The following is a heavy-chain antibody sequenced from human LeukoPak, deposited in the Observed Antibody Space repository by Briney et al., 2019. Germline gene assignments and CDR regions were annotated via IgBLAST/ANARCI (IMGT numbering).Heavy chain of an antibody. D-gene: IGHD3-10*01. J-gene: IGHJ6*02. CDR1: GGSISSGDYY. CDR3: ARGAYSGVGMDV. Sequence: SETLSLTCTVSGGSISSGDYYWSWIRQPPGKGLEWIGYIYYSGSTYYNPSLKSRVTISVDTSKNQFSLKLSSVTAADTAVYYCARGAYSGVGMDVWGQGTTVTVSS. V-gene: IGHV4-30-4*01. CDR2: IYYSGST.